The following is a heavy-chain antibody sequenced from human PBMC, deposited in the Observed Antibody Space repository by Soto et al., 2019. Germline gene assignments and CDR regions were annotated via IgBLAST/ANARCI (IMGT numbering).Heavy chain of an antibody. CDR3: AKVPIRGLIIKPYYFDY. D-gene: IGHD3-10*01. CDR1: GYTFTSYG. J-gene: IGHJ4*02. Sequence: GASVKVSCKASGYTFTSYGISWVRQAPGQGLEWMGWISAYNGNTSYAQKLQGRVTMTTDTSTSTAYMELRSLRSDDTAVYYCAKVPIRGLIIKPYYFDYWGQGTLVTVSS. V-gene: IGHV1-18*01. CDR2: ISAYNGNT.